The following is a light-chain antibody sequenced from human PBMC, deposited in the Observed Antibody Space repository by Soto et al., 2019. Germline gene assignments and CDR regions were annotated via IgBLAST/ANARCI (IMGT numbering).Light chain of an antibody. CDR3: QQCDNLSYT. CDR1: QDIKNY. J-gene: IGKJ2*01. CDR2: DAS. V-gene: IGKV1-33*01. Sequence: DIQMTQSPSSLSASVGDRVTITCQASQDIKNYLNWYQQKPGKTPKLLIYDASNLETGVPSRFSGSGSGTHFTFTISSLQPEDIATYYCQQCDNLSYTFGQGTKLEIK.